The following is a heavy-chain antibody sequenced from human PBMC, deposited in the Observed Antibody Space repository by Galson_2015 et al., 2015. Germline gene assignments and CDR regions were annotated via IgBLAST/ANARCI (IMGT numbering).Heavy chain of an antibody. CDR2: ISSSSYI. Sequence: SLRLSCAASGFTFSSYSMNWVRQAPGKGLEWVSSISSSSYIYYADSVKGRFTISRDNTKNSLYLQMNSLRAEDTAVYYCAREGTFRSYSSGWGGDDYWGQGTLVTVSS. D-gene: IGHD6-19*01. CDR1: GFTFSSYS. CDR3: AREGTFRSYSSGWGGDDY. J-gene: IGHJ4*02. V-gene: IGHV3-21*01.